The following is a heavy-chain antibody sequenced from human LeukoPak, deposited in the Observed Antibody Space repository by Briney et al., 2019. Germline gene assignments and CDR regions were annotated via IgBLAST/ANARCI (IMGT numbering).Heavy chain of an antibody. Sequence: SETLSLTCTVFGGSITTYSWSWIRQPAGRGLEWIGCFYSSGSTDYNPSLKSRVTMSVDTSKNQVSLKLSSVTAADTAIYYCARDFSSKNWFDTWGQGTLVTVSS. J-gene: IGHJ5*02. CDR1: GGSITTYS. V-gene: IGHV4-4*07. D-gene: IGHD2/OR15-2a*01. CDR3: ARDFSSKNWFDT. CDR2: FYSSGST.